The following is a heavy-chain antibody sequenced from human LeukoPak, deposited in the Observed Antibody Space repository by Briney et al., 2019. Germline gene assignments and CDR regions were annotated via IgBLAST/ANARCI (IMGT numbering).Heavy chain of an antibody. J-gene: IGHJ4*02. Sequence: GGSLRLSCTASGFTFGDYAMSWFRQAPGKGLEWVGFIRSKAYGGTTEYAASVKGRFTISRDDSKSIAYLQMNSLKTEDTAVYYCTRVGGQLGNDYWGQGTLVTVSS. V-gene: IGHV3-49*03. CDR1: GFTFGDYA. D-gene: IGHD2-2*01. CDR2: IRSKAYGGTT. CDR3: TRVGGQLGNDY.